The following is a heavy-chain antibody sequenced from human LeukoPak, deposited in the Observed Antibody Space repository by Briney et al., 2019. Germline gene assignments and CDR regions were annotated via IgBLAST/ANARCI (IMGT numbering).Heavy chain of an antibody. CDR1: GGSISSYY. J-gene: IGHJ4*02. CDR2: MYYSGST. CDR3: ARGYSSSWYRGGTYYFDY. V-gene: IGHV4-59*01. Sequence: SETLSLTCTVSGGSISSYYWSWIRQPPGKGLEWIGYMYYSGSTNYNPPLKSRVTISVDTSKNQFSLKLSSVTAADTAVYYCARGYSSSWYRGGTYYFDYWGQGTLVTVSS. D-gene: IGHD6-13*01.